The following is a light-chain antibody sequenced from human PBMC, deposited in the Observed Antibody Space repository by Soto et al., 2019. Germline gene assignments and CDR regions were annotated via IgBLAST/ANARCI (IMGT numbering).Light chain of an antibody. V-gene: IGKV1-5*03. CDR3: QQYHFFWT. CDR2: KAS. Sequence: DIQMTQSPSTLSASVGDRVTITCRASQTIDSGLAWYQQKPGKAPKLLIYKASTLESGVPLRFSGSGSGTEFPLTIPSLQPDDFATYYCQQYHFFWTFGQGTRVEIK. CDR1: QTIDSG. J-gene: IGKJ1*01.